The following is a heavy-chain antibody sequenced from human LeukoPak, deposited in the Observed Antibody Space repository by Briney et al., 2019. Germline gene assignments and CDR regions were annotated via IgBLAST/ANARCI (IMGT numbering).Heavy chain of an antibody. D-gene: IGHD3-10*01. V-gene: IGHV4-30-4*01. J-gene: IGHJ4*02. Sequence: SQTLSLTCTVSGGSISSGDYYWSWIRPPPGKGLEWIGYIYYSGSTYYNPSLKSRVTISVDTSKNQFSLKLSSVTAADTAVYYCASGSGSHLGYWGQGTLITVSS. CDR1: GGSISSGDYY. CDR3: ASGSGSHLGY. CDR2: IYYSGST.